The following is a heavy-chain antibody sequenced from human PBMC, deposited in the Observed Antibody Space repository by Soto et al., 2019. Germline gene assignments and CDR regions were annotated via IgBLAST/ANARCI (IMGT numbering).Heavy chain of an antibody. CDR2: IIPILGIA. V-gene: IGHV1-69*02. CDR1: GGTFSSYT. Sequence: SVKVSCKASGGTFSSYTISWVRQAPGQGLEWMGRIIPILGIANYAQKFQGRVTITADKSTGTAYMELSSLRSEGTAVYYCARVELTTGTTLYYYYYGLDVWGQGTTVTLSS. J-gene: IGHJ6*02. D-gene: IGHD1-1*01. CDR3: ARVELTTGTTLYYYYYGLDV.